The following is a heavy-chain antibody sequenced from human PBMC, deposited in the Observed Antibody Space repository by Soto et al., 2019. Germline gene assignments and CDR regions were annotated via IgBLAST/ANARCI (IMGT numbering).Heavy chain of an antibody. J-gene: IGHJ4*02. CDR3: AIGAVAHFFDY. D-gene: IGHD6-19*01. CDR1: GGTFSSYT. V-gene: IGHV1-69*02. CDR2: IIPILGIA. Sequence: QVQLVQSGAEVKKPGSSVKVSCKASGGTFSSYTISWVRQAPGQGLEWMGRIIPILGIANYAQKFQSRVTITADKSTSTAYMELSSLRSEDTAVYYCAIGAVAHFFDYWGQGTLVTVSS.